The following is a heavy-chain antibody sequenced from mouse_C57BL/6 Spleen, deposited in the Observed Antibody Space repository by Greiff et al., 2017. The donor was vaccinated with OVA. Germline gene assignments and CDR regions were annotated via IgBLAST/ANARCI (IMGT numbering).Heavy chain of an antibody. V-gene: IGHV5-17*01. D-gene: IGHD1-1*01. CDR1: GFTFSDYG. Sequence: EVKLVESGGGLVKPGGSLKLSCAASGFTFSDYGMHWVRQAPEKGLEWVAYISSGSSTLYYADTVKGRFTISRDNAKNTLFLQMTSLRSEDTAMYYCARGDYYGSSPLFDYWGQGTTLTVSS. CDR3: ARGDYYGSSPLFDY. J-gene: IGHJ2*01. CDR2: ISSGSSTL.